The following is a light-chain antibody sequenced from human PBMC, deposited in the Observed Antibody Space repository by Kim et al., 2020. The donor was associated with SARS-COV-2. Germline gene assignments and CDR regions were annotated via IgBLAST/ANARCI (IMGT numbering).Light chain of an antibody. CDR3: QQYNNWPLT. Sequence: ASPGERATLSCRASQSVNSHLAWYQQKPGQAPRLLIYGASTRATTIPARFSGSGSETEFTLTISSLQSEDFAVYYCQQYNNWPLTFGQGTKVDIK. CDR1: QSVNSH. J-gene: IGKJ1*01. V-gene: IGKV3-15*01. CDR2: GAS.